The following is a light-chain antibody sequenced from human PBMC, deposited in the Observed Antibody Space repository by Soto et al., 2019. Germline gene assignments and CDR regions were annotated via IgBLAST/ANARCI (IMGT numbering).Light chain of an antibody. CDR3: SSYAASTPLL. CDR2: EVH. J-gene: IGLJ2*01. Sequence: QSVLTQPPSVSGSPGQSVTISCIGTSSDVGTYDRVSWYQAPPGTAPKLIIYEVHYRPSGVPDRFSGSKSGNTASLTISGLQAEDEADYYRSSYAASTPLLFGGGTQLTVL. V-gene: IGLV2-18*02. CDR1: SSDVGTYDR.